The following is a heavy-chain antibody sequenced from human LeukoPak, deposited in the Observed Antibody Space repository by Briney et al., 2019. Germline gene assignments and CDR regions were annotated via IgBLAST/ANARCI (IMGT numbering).Heavy chain of an antibody. CDR3: ARDRASYDFWSGYCCG. CDR2: ISSSGSTI. V-gene: IGHV3-11*04. D-gene: IGHD3-3*01. J-gene: IGHJ4*02. Sequence: GGSLRLSCAASGFTFSDYYMSWIRQAPGKGLEWVSYISSSGSTIYYADSVKGRFTISRDNAKNSLYLQMNSLRAEDTAVYYCARDRASYDFWSGYCCGWGQGTLVTVSS. CDR1: GFTFSDYY.